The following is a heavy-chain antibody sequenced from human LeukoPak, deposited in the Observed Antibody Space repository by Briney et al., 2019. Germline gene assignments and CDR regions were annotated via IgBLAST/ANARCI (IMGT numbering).Heavy chain of an antibody. CDR2: MSSGSRYI. CDR1: GFTFSSYS. J-gene: IGHJ4*02. Sequence: GGSLRLSCAASGFTFSSYSMTWVRQAPGKGMEWVSSMSSGSRYIYYADSVRGRFTISRDNAKNSLYLLMNSLRAEDTAVYYCARDRPTGASRLFVVQWGEGTLVTVSS. D-gene: IGHD3-3*01. V-gene: IGHV3-21*01. CDR3: ARDRPTGASRLFVVQ.